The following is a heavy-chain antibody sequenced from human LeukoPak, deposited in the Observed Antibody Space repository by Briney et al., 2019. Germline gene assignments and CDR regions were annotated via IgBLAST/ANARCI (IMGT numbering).Heavy chain of an antibody. CDR2: IHYSGTI. Sequence: SETLSLTCIVSGGSISIYYWSWIRQSPGKGLEWIGYIHYSGTINYNPSLNSRVTISLDMSRDQFSLNVSSVTAADTAVYYCARGERTGLDYWGQGALVTVSS. CDR1: GGSISIYY. CDR3: ARGERTGLDY. V-gene: IGHV4-59*01. D-gene: IGHD1-26*01. J-gene: IGHJ4*02.